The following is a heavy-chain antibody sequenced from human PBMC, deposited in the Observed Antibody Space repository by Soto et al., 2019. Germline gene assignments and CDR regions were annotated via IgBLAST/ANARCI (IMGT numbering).Heavy chain of an antibody. V-gene: IGHV4-59*01. CDR1: GGSISSYY. D-gene: IGHD6-19*01. CDR3: ARSPRGWAVAGFDY. J-gene: IGHJ4*02. CDR2: TYYSGST. Sequence: SETLSLTCTVSGGSISSYYWSWIRQPPGKGLEWIGYTYYSGSTNYNPSLKSRVTISVDTSKNQFSLKLSSVTAADTAVYYCARSPRGWAVAGFDYWGQGTLVTVSS.